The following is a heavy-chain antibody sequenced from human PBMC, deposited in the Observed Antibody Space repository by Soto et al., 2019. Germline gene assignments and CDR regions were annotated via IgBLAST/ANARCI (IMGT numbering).Heavy chain of an antibody. Sequence: PSETLSLTCTVSGGSVSSGSYYWSWIRQPPGKGLEWIGYIYYSGSTNYNPSLKSRVTISVDTSKNQFSLKLSSVTTADTAVYYCARSGYSYGTFDPWGQGTLVTVSS. CDR1: GGSVSSGSYY. J-gene: IGHJ5*02. CDR3: ARSGYSYGTFDP. D-gene: IGHD5-18*01. CDR2: IYYSGST. V-gene: IGHV4-61*01.